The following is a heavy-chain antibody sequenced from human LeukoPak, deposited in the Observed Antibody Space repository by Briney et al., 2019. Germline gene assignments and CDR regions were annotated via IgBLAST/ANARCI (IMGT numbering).Heavy chain of an antibody. CDR1: GGTFSSYA. D-gene: IGHD3-10*01. CDR2: IIPIFGTA. J-gene: IGHJ4*02. CDR3: ARDRAEYYYGSGSFYYFDY. V-gene: IGHV1-69*13. Sequence: ASVKVSCKASGGTFSSYAISWVRQAPGQGLEWMGGIIPIFGTANYAQKFQGRVTITADESTSTAYMELSSLRSEDTAVYYCARDRAEYYYGSGSFYYFDYWGQGTLVTVSS.